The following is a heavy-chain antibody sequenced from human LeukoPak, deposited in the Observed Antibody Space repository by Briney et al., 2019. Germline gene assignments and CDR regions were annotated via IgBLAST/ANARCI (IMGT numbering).Heavy chain of an antibody. D-gene: IGHD3-22*01. CDR3: ARDLTYYDSSVNWFDP. V-gene: IGHV3-9*01. CDR1: GFTFDDYA. J-gene: IGHJ5*02. CDR2: ISWNSGSI. Sequence: GGSLRLSCAASGFTFDDYAMHWVRQAPGKGLEWVSGISWNSGSIGYADSVKGRFTISRDNAKNSLYLQMNSLRAEDTAVYYCARDLTYYDSSVNWFDPWGQGTLVTVSS.